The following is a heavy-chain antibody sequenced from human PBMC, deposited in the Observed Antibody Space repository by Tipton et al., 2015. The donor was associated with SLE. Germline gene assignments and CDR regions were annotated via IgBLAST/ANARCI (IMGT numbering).Heavy chain of an antibody. V-gene: IGHV4-4*08. CDR2: VHASGST. CDR1: GGSITTYY. Sequence: TLSLTCTVSGGSITTYYWSWICQPPGKGLEWIGYVHASGSTNYNPSPKTRVTISVDTSKNQFSLKLSSVTAADTAVYYCAYSIVVVAAATRAEYFQQWGQGTLVTVSS. D-gene: IGHD2-15*01. CDR3: AYSIVVVAAATRAEYFQQ. J-gene: IGHJ1*01.